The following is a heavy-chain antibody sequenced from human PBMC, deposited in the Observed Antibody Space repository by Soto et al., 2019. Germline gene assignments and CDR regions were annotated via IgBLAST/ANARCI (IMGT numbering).Heavy chain of an antibody. Sequence: LVESGGGFVQPGGSLGLSCASSEFPLSRPWMFWVRQAPEKGLGWVARINDAGTSAAYGDSVRGRFTISRDNAKNTLYLQMDSLKTEDTAVYYCARDLITSSGGPNWYFDLWGRGTLVSVSS. CDR1: EFPLSRPW. CDR3: ARDLITSSGGPNWYFDL. V-gene: IGHV3-74*01. CDR2: INDAGTSA. J-gene: IGHJ2*01. D-gene: IGHD1-20*01.